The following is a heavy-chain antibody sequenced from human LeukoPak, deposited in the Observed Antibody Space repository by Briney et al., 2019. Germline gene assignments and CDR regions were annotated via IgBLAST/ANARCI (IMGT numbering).Heavy chain of an antibody. V-gene: IGHV4-59*08. CDR3: AAGILSGYYNGMDV. Sequence: SETLSLTCTVSGGSISSYYWSWIRQPPGKGLEWIGYIYYSGSTNYNPSHKSRVTMSVDTPKNQFSLKLSSVTATDTAVYYCAAGILSGYYNGMDVWGQGTTVTVSS. CDR2: IYYSGST. CDR1: GGSISSYY. J-gene: IGHJ6*02. D-gene: IGHD3-9*01.